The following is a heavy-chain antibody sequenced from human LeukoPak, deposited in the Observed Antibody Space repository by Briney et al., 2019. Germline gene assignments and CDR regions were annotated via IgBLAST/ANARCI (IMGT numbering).Heavy chain of an antibody. CDR1: GDSISGSNYH. CDR3: AREPDA. J-gene: IGHJ5*02. Sequence: SETLSLTCTVSGDSISGSNYHWGWIRQPPGKGLEWLGTVHHTGRAFYNPSLRGRTTVSVETSKNQFSLKLTPVTATDPAVYYCAREPDAWGQGTLVTVSS. CDR2: VHHTGRA. V-gene: IGHV4-39*07.